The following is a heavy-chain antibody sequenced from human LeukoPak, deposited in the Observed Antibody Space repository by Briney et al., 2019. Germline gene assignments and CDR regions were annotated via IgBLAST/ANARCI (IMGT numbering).Heavy chain of an antibody. CDR2: IKSDGSST. D-gene: IGHD2-2*01. J-gene: IGHJ3*02. V-gene: IGHV3-74*01. CDR1: GFTFSSYW. Sequence: PGGSLRLSCAASGFTFSSYWMHWVRQVPGKGLVWVSRIKSDGSSTTYADSVKGRFTISRDNAKNTLYLQMNSLRAEDTAVYYCAKDWGYCSSTSCYPDAFDIWGQGTMVTVSS. CDR3: AKDWGYCSSTSCYPDAFDI.